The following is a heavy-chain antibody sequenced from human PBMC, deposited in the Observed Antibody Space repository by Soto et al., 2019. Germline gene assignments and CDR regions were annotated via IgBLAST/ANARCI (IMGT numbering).Heavy chain of an antibody. CDR1: GFTFSSYT. J-gene: IGHJ4*02. CDR3: ARPSQPYYYDSSGYPDY. D-gene: IGHD3-22*01. Sequence: PGGSLRLSCAASGFTFSSYTMNWVRQAPGKGLEWVSSISSSSSYIYYADSVKGRFTISRDNAKNSLYLQMNSLRAEDTAVYYCARPSQPYYYDSSGYPDYWGQGTLVTVSS. V-gene: IGHV3-21*01. CDR2: ISSSSSYI.